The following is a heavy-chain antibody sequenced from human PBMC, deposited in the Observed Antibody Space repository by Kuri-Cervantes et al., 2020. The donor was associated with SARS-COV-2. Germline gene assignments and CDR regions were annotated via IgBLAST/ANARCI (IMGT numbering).Heavy chain of an antibody. CDR3: ARDVGFGYSYGHSYGRDV. J-gene: IGHJ6*02. D-gene: IGHD5-18*01. V-gene: IGHV3-23*01. CDR2: ISGSGGST. CDR1: GFTFSSYA. Sequence: GESLKIPCAASGFTFSSYAMSWVRQAPGKGLEWVSAISGSGGSTYYADSVKGRFTISRDNSKNTLYLQMNSLRAEDTAVCYCARDVGFGYSYGHSYGRDVWGQGTTVTVSS.